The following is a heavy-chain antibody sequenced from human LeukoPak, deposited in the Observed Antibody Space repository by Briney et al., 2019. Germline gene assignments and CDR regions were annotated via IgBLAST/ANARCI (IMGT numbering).Heavy chain of an antibody. Sequence: PGGSLRLSCAASGFAFSSYGMSWVRQAPGKGLEWVSAISGSGGSTYYADSVKGRFTISRDNSKNTLYLQMNSLRAEDTAVYYCAKDVVNYGSGSYFTAGDSYFDYWGQGTLVTASS. J-gene: IGHJ4*02. CDR1: GFAFSSYG. V-gene: IGHV3-23*01. CDR3: AKDVVNYGSGSYFTAGDSYFDY. D-gene: IGHD3-10*01. CDR2: ISGSGGST.